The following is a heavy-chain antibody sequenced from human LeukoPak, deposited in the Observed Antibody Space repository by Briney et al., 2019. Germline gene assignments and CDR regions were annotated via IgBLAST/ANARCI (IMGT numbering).Heavy chain of an antibody. CDR2: IYTSGST. CDR1: GGSISSGSYY. D-gene: IGHD6-6*01. V-gene: IGHV4-61*02. J-gene: IGHJ6*03. Sequence: SETLSLTCTVSGGSISSGSYYWSWIRQPAGKGLEWIGRIYTSGSTNYNPSLKSRVTMSVDTSKNQFSLKLSSVTAADTAVYYCARDYRSSENYYYYYMDVWGKGTTVTVSS. CDR3: ARDYRSSENYYYYYMDV.